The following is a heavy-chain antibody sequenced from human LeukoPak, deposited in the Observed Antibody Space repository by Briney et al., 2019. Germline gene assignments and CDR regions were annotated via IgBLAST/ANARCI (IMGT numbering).Heavy chain of an antibody. CDR2: TNTHCTSA. CDR1: GFTFNNYW. Sequence: PGGSLRLSCAASGFTFNNYWMHWVRQAPGKGLVWVARTNTHCTSANYADSVKGRFIISRDNANHTLYLQMNGLRDEDTGVYYALAGYYYYYMDVWGKGTTVTVSS. V-gene: IGHV3-74*01. CDR3: LAGYYYYYMDV. D-gene: IGHD6-13*01. J-gene: IGHJ6*03.